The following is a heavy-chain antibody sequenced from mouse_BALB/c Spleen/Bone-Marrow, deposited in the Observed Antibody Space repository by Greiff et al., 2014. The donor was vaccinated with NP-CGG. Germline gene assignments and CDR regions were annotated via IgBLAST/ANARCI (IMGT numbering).Heavy chain of an antibody. J-gene: IGHJ4*01. V-gene: IGHV5-6*01. CDR3: TRQRNWDHYAMDY. Sequence: VQLQQSGGDLVKPGGSLKLSCAASGFTFSTYGMSWVRQTPDKRLEWVATISSGGGYTYYPDSVKGRFTISRDNANNTHYLQMSSLKSEDTAMYYCTRQRNWDHYAMDYWGQGTSVTVSS. CDR2: ISSGGGYT. D-gene: IGHD4-1*01. CDR1: GFTFSTYG.